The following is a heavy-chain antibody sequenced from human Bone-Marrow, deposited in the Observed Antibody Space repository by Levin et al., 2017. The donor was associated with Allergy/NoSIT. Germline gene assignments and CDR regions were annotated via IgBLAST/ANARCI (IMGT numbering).Heavy chain of an antibody. CDR3: ARERRIGGYGSGRYMDV. CDR1: GYSFTAQY. J-gene: IGHJ6*03. CDR2: LNPNSGVT. Sequence: GESLKISCQASGYSFTAQYMHWVRQAPGQGLEWMGWLNPNSGVTNYAQKFQGRFTMTRDTSINTAYVELTSLSCDDTAVYYCARERRIGGYGSGRYMDVWGKGTTVTVSS. D-gene: IGHD3-10*01. V-gene: IGHV1-2*02.